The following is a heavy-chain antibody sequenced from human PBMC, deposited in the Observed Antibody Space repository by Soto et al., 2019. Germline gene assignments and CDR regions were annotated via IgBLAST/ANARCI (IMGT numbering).Heavy chain of an antibody. CDR2: IYHSGST. V-gene: IGHV4-38-2*02. Sequence: PSETLPLSCAVSGYSISSGCCWCWIRQTPGKGLEWIGSIYHSGSTYYKPSLKSRVTISVDTSKNQFSLKLSSVTAADTAVYYCARDLQLIAAAGSDNWFDPWGQGTLVTVSS. CDR1: GYSISSGCC. CDR3: ARDLQLIAAAGSDNWFDP. J-gene: IGHJ5*02. D-gene: IGHD6-13*01.